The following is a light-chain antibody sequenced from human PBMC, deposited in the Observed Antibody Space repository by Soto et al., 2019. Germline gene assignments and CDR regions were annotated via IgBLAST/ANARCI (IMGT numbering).Light chain of an antibody. CDR3: QQYKTYPFT. J-gene: IGKJ4*02. V-gene: IGKV1-16*01. CDR2: AAS. Sequence: DIPMTQSPSSLSASIGDRVTITCRANQDISTCLAWFQQKPGNAPKSLIYAASTLQSGVTSRFSGRGSGTDFILTISSLQPEDLATYYCQQYKTYPFTFGGGTKVEIK. CDR1: QDISTC.